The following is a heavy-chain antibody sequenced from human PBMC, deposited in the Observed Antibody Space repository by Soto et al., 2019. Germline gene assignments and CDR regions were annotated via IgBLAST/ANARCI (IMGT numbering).Heavy chain of an antibody. J-gene: IGHJ4*02. D-gene: IGHD2-21*02. CDR3: ARDPIRHIVVVTAIGTYYFDY. V-gene: IGHV3-30-3*01. CDR2: ISYDGSNK. CDR1: GFTFSSYA. Sequence: LRLSCAASGFTFSSYAMHWVRQAPGKGLEWVAVISYDGSNKYYADSVKGRFTISRDNSKNTLYLQMNSLRAEDTAVYYCARDPIRHIVVVTAIGTYYFDYWGQGTLVTVSS.